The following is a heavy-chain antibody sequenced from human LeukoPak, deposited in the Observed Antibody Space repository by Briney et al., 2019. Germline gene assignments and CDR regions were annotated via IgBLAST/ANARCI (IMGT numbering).Heavy chain of an antibody. Sequence: ASVKVSCRVSGYTLTELSMHWVRQAPGKGPEWMGGFDPEDGETIYAQKFQGRVTMTEDTSTDTAYMELSSLRSEDTAVYYCATGGGFGAFDIWGQGTMVTVSS. CDR2: FDPEDGET. CDR3: ATGGGFGAFDI. D-gene: IGHD3-3*01. V-gene: IGHV1-24*01. CDR1: GYTLTELS. J-gene: IGHJ3*02.